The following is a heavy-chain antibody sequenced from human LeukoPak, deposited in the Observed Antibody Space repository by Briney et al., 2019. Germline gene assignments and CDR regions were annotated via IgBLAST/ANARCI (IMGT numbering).Heavy chain of an antibody. CDR1: GGSISSGDYY. CDR2: ISYSGSP. D-gene: IGHD3-10*01. V-gene: IGHV4-30-2*03. CDR3: ARHNLRADYFDY. J-gene: IGHJ4*02. Sequence: SQTLSLTCTVSGGSISSGDYYWSWIRQPPGKGLEWIGSISYSGSPYYNSSLKSRVTISVDTSKNHFSLKLTSVTAPDTAVYYCARHNLRADYFDYWGQGSLVTVSS.